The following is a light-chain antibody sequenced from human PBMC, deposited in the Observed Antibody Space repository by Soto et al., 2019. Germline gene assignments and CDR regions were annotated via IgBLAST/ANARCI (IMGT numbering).Light chain of an antibody. CDR1: QSISTW. V-gene: IGKV1-5*01. CDR2: AAS. CDR3: QQYNNWSQT. J-gene: IGKJ1*01. Sequence: EIQMTQSPVTLSASLGDRVTLSCRASQSISTWLAWYQQKPGQVPRLLIYAASTLTSGIPSRFSGSGSGTEFTLTISSLQPEDVAVYYCQQYNNWSQTFGQGTKVDIK.